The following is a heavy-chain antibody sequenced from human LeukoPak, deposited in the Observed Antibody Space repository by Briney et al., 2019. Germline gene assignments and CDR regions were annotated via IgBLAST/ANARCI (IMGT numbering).Heavy chain of an antibody. CDR1: GYSFTSYW. V-gene: IGHV5-51*01. D-gene: IGHD5-18*01. J-gene: IGHJ4*02. CDR3: ARQNVGYSYGTFDF. Sequence: GESLKISCKGSGYSFTSYWIGWVRQMPGKGLELMGIICPGDSDTRYSPSFQGQVTTSADKSISTAYLQWSSLKASDTAMYYCARQNVGYSYGTFDFWGQGTLVTVSS. CDR2: ICPGDSDT.